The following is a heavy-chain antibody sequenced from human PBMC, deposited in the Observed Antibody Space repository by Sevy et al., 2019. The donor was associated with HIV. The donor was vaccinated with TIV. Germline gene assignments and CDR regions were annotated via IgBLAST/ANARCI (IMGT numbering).Heavy chain of an antibody. J-gene: IGHJ4*02. D-gene: IGHD3-22*01. CDR1: GFTFGSYG. CDR3: ARDISGYFHFDY. V-gene: IGHV3-30*03. Sequence: GGSLRLSCAASGFTFGSYGMHWVRQAPGRGLEWVSFISYDKSERYYGDSVRGRFTISRDNFKNTLWLQMNSLRPEDTAIYYCARDISGYFHFDYWGQGTLVTVSS. CDR2: ISYDKSER.